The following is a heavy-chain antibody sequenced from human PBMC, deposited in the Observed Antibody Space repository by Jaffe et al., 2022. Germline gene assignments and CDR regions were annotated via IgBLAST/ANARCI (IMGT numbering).Heavy chain of an antibody. V-gene: IGHV1-69*05. D-gene: IGHD2-15*01. J-gene: IGHJ2*01. CDR3: ARVGCSGGSCSRENWYFDL. Sequence: QVQLVQSGAEVKKPGSSVKVSCKASGGTFSSYAISWVRQAPGQGLEWMGGIIPIFGTANYAQKFQGRVTITTDESTSTAYMELSSLRSEDTAVYYCARVGCSGGSCSRENWYFDLWGRGTLVTVSS. CDR2: IIPIFGTA. CDR1: GGTFSSYA.